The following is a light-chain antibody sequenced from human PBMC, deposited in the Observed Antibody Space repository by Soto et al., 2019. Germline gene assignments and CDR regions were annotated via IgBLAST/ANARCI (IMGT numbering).Light chain of an antibody. V-gene: IGKV3-15*01. Sequence: IVMTQSPDTLSVSPGERATISCRASQSVSSDLAWYQQTPGQAPRLLIYGASTRATGVPGRFSGSGSGTEFTLTISSLQSEDFAVYYCQQYHDWPPLTFGGGTKVGMK. J-gene: IGKJ4*01. CDR1: QSVSSD. CDR3: QQYHDWPPLT. CDR2: GAS.